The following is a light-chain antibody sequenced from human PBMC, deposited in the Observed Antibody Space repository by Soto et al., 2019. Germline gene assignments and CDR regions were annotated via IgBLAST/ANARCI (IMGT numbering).Light chain of an antibody. CDR2: DVS. J-gene: IGLJ2*01. CDR3: SSYATYSTV. CDR1: SSDVGAHNY. Sequence: QSALTQPASVSGSPGQSITISCTETSSDVGAHNYVSWYQQHPGKAPKLIIYDVSDRPSGVSNRFSGSKSGNTASLTISGLQAEDEADYYCSSYATYSTVFGGGTKHTVL. V-gene: IGLV2-14*01.